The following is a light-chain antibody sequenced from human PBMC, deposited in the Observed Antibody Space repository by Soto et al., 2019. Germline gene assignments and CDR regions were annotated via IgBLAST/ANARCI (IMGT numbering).Light chain of an antibody. CDR1: SSDVGYYNY. V-gene: IGLV2-14*01. CDR2: QVS. J-gene: IGLJ2*01. Sequence: QSALTQPASVSGSPGQSITISCTGTSSDVGYYNYVSWYQQYPGKAPKLMIYQVSNRPSGVSSRFSGSKSGNTASLTISGLQAEDEADYYCTSYTTSTTVVFGGVTKVTVL. CDR3: TSYTTSTTVV.